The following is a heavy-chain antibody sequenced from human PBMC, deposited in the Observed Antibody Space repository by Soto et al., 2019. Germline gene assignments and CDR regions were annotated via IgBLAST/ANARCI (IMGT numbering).Heavy chain of an antibody. J-gene: IGHJ4*02. D-gene: IGHD5-12*01. CDR2: ISSNGGST. CDR1: GFTFSSYA. CDR3: ARRDGYNFDY. Sequence: EVQLVESGGGLVQPGGSLRLSCAASGFTFSSYAMHWVRQAPGKGLAYVSAISSNGGSTYYANSVKGRFTISRDNSKNTLYLQMGSLRAEDMAVYYCARRDGYNFDYWGQGTLVTVSS. V-gene: IGHV3-64*01.